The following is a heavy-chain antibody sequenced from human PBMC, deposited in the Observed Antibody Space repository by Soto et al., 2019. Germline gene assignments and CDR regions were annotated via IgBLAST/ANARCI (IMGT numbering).Heavy chain of an antibody. Sequence: QVQLVESGGGVVQPGRSLRLSCAASGFTFSSYGMHWVRQAPGKGLEWVAVISYDGSNKYYADSVKGRFTISRDNSKNTLYLKMNSLRAQDTAVYYCAKATPIWFGELLSRYYYYYGIDVWGQGCKVSASS. CDR2: ISYDGSNK. CDR3: AKATPIWFGELLSRYYYYYGIDV. CDR1: GFTFSSYG. D-gene: IGHD3-10*01. V-gene: IGHV3-30*18. J-gene: IGHJ6*01.